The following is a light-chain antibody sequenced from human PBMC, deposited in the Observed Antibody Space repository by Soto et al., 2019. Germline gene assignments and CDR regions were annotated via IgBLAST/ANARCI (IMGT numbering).Light chain of an antibody. J-gene: IGLJ2*01. V-gene: IGLV2-8*01. CDR1: SSDVGGYNY. CDR2: EVS. Sequence: QSVLTQPPSASGSPGQSVTISCTGTSSDVGGYNYVSWYQQHPGKAPKLMISEVSKRPSGVPDRFSGPKSGNTASLTVSGLQAEDEADYYCSSFAGNNNLVFGGGTQLTVL. CDR3: SSFAGNNNLV.